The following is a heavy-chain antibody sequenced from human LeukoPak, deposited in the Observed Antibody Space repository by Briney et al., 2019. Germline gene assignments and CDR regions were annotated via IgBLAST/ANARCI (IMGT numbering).Heavy chain of an antibody. CDR2: IYPDDSDA. V-gene: IGHV5-51*01. D-gene: IGHD5-12*01. J-gene: IGHJ6*02. Sequence: GESLKISCKGSGYGFANYWIAWVRQMPGKGLEWMGIIYPDDSDARYSPSFQGQVTISADKSFSTAYLQWSSLKASDSAMYYCARRAGSTGSEYYGMDVWGQGTTVTVSS. CDR3: ARRAGSTGSEYYGMDV. CDR1: GYGFANYW.